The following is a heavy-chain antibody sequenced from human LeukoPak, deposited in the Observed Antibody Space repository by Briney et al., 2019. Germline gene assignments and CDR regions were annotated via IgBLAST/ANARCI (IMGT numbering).Heavy chain of an antibody. J-gene: IGHJ4*02. CDR2: IKSNSEGGTT. D-gene: IGHD5-24*01. CDR1: GFIFNNAW. V-gene: IGHV3-15*01. CDR3: TTAGDGYNLFDY. Sequence: PGGSLRLSCAASGFIFNNAWMTWVRQAPGKGLEWVGHIKSNSEGGTTDYAAPVKGRFTISRDDSKNTLYLQMNSLKTEDTAVYYCTTAGDGYNLFDYWGQGTLVTVSS.